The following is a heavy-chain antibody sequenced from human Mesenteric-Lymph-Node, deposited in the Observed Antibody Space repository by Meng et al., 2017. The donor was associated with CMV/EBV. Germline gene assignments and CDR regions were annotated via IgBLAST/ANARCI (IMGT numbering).Heavy chain of an antibody. D-gene: IGHD1-14*01. CDR1: GFTFSSYW. CDR3: AREGPKVSFDY. J-gene: IGHJ4*02. V-gene: IGHV3-74*01. Sequence: GGSLRLSCAASGFTFSSYWMHWVRQVPGKGLVWVSRVNSDVSSRSYADSVKGRFTISRDNAKNTLYLQMNSLRAEDTAVYYCAREGPKVSFDYWGQGTLVTVSS. CDR2: VNSDVSSR.